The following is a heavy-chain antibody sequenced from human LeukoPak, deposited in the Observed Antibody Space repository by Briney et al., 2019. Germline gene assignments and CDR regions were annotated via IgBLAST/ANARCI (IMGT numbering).Heavy chain of an antibody. CDR2: IWYDGSNK. J-gene: IGHJ3*02. Sequence: PGGSLRLSCAASGFTFSSYGMHWVRQAPGKGLEWVAVIWYDGSNKYYADSVKGRFTISRDNSKNTLYLQMNSLRAEDTAVYYCARRIRTSVRVVVTAIHDAFDIWGQGTMVTVSS. CDR3: ARRIRTSVRVVVTAIHDAFDI. V-gene: IGHV3-33*01. D-gene: IGHD2-21*02. CDR1: GFTFSSYG.